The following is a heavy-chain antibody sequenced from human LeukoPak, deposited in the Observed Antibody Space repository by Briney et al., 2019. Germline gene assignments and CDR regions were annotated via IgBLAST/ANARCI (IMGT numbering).Heavy chain of an antibody. V-gene: IGHV3-33*01. J-gene: IGHJ4*02. CDR2: MWYDGSRE. Sequence: GGSLRLSCAASGFILSTHGMHWVRQAPGKGLEWVAGMWYDGSREDYADSVKGRFTISRDMSKNTLNLQMNSLRVEDTAMFCCARDLAFGSLDFRGQGTRVNGSS. D-gene: IGHD1-26*01. CDR1: GFILSTHG. CDR3: ARDLAFGSLDF.